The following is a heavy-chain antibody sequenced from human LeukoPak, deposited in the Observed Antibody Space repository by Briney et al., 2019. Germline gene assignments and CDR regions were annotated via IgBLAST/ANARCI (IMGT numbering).Heavy chain of an antibody. V-gene: IGHV1-8*03. Sequence: GASVKVSCKASGYTFTSYDINWVRQATGQGLEWMGWMNPNSGNTGYAQKFQGRVTITRNTSISTAYMELSSPRSEDTAVYYCAKGSSGYYHGSYNWFDPWGQGTLVTVSS. CDR3: AKGSSGYYHGSYNWFDP. CDR2: MNPNSGNT. J-gene: IGHJ5*02. CDR1: GYTFTSYD. D-gene: IGHD3-22*01.